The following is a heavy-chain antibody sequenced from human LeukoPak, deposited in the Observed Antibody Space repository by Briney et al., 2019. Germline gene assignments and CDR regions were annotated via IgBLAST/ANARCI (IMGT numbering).Heavy chain of an antibody. V-gene: IGHV3-48*02. CDR2: ISSSSTI. CDR3: ASQLVFRSPFDY. Sequence: GGSLRLSCAASGFTFSAYSMNWVRQAPGKGLEWVSYISSSSTIFYADSVKGRFTISRDNAKNSLYLQMSSLRDEDTAVYYCASQLVFRSPFDYWGQGTLVTVSS. CDR1: GFTFSAYS. J-gene: IGHJ4*02.